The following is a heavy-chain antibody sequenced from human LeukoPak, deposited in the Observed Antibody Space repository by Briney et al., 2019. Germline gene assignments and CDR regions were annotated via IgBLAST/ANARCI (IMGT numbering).Heavy chain of an antibody. J-gene: IGHJ6*02. Sequence: GGSLRLSCAASGFTFSSYSMNWVRQAPGKGLEWVSYISSSSSTIYYADSVKGRFTISRDNAKNSLYLQMNSLRDEDTAVYYCARDDYYGSGSYYRDNYYYGMDVWGQGTTVTVSS. CDR1: GFTFSSYS. V-gene: IGHV3-48*02. CDR2: ISSSSSTI. CDR3: ARDDYYGSGSYYRDNYYYGMDV. D-gene: IGHD3-10*01.